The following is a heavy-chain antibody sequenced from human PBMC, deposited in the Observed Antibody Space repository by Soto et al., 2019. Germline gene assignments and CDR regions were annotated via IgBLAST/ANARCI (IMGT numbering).Heavy chain of an antibody. CDR1: GYSISSGYY. J-gene: IGHJ6*02. V-gene: IGHV4-38-2*02. CDR2: IYHGGST. D-gene: IGHD2-2*01. CDR3: AREGYCSSTSCPLHLYGMDV. Sequence: KPSETLSLTCAVSGYSISSGYYWGWLRQPPGKGLEWIGSIYHGGSTYYNNSLKSRVTISVDKSKNQFSLKLSSVTAADTAVYYCAREGYCSSTSCPLHLYGMDVWGQGTTVTVS.